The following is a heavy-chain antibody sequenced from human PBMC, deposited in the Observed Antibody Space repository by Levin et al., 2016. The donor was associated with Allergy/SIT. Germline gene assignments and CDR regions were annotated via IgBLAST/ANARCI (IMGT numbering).Heavy chain of an antibody. D-gene: IGHD6-13*01. CDR3: ARDVAYSSSWYRIESDSPDS. CDR2: IKSDGSLI. Sequence: GESLKISCAASGFTLRSYWMHWVRQVPGKGLVWVSRIKSDGSLIGYADSVKGRFTISRDNAKNSLYLQMNSLRAEDTAVYYCARDVAYSSSWYRIESDSPDSWGQGTLVTVSS. V-gene: IGHV3-74*01. J-gene: IGHJ4*02. CDR1: GFTLRSYW.